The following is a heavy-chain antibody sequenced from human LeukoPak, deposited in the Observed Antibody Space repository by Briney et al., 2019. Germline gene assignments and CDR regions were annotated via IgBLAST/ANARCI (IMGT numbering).Heavy chain of an antibody. Sequence: SETLSLTCAVYSGSFSGYYWSWIRQPPGKGLEWIGEINHSGSANYNPPLKSRVTISVDTSKNQFSLKLSSVTAADTAVYYCARQADSGSYYYWGQGTLVTVSS. V-gene: IGHV4-34*01. CDR1: SGSFSGYY. J-gene: IGHJ4*02. CDR3: ARQADSGSYYY. CDR2: INHSGSA. D-gene: IGHD1-26*01.